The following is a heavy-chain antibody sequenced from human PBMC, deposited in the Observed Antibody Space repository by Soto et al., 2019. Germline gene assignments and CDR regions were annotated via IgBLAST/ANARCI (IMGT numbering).Heavy chain of an antibody. D-gene: IGHD3-22*01. CDR1: GGSISSGGYY. Sequence: PSETLSLTCTVSGGSISSGGYYWSWIRQHPGKGLEWIGYIYYSGSTYYNPSLKSRVTISVDTSKNQFSLKLSSVTAADTAVYYCVSVYSSGYYHWFDPWGQGTLVTVSS. CDR2: IYYSGST. J-gene: IGHJ5*02. CDR3: VSVYSSGYYHWFDP. V-gene: IGHV4-31*03.